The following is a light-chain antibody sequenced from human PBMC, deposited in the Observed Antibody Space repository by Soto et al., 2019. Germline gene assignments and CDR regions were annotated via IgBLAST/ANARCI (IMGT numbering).Light chain of an antibody. Sequence: EIVLTQSPGTLSSSPGERATLSCRASQSIDNRYVAWYQHKPGQAPRLLIYATSSRATGIPDRFGGSGSGTDFTLTISSLEPEDFAVYYCQQYSASSWTFGQGTKVDIK. CDR2: ATS. J-gene: IGKJ1*01. CDR1: QSIDNRY. V-gene: IGKV3-20*01. CDR3: QQYSASSWT.